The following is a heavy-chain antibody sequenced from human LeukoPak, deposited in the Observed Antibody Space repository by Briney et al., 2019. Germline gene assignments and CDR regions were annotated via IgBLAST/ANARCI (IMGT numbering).Heavy chain of an antibody. J-gene: IGHJ3*02. V-gene: IGHV1-46*01. Sequence: ASVKVSCKASGYTFTSYYMRWVRQAPGQGLEWMGIINPSGGSTSYAQKFQGRVTMTRDTSTSTVYMELSSLRSEDTAVYYCARDLTGTGAFDIWGQGTMVTVSS. CDR3: ARDLTGTGAFDI. CDR1: GYTFTSYY. CDR2: INPSGGST. D-gene: IGHD1-1*01.